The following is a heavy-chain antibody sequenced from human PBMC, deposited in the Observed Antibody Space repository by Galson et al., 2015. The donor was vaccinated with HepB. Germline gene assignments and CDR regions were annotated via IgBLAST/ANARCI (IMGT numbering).Heavy chain of an antibody. CDR2: IHYSGST. J-gene: IGHJ3*02. V-gene: IGHV4-59*12. Sequence: SETLSLTCSVSGGSISSYYWGWIRQPPGKGLEWIGYIHYSGSTNYNPSLKSRVTISVDRSKNQFSLKLSSVTAADTAVYYCARVKHGPSGSILDAFDIWGQGTMVTVSS. CDR3: ARVKHGPSGSILDAFDI. CDR1: GGSISSYY. D-gene: IGHD3-10*01.